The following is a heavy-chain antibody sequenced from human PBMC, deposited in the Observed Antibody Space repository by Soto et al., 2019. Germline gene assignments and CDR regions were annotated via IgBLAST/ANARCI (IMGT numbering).Heavy chain of an antibody. CDR2: ISAYNGNT. J-gene: IGHJ3*02. V-gene: IGHV1-18*04. D-gene: IGHD4-4*01. Sequence: VASVKVSCKASGYTFTGYYMHWVRQAPGQGLEWMGWISAYNGNTDYAQKFQDRLTLATDTSTSTAYMELRSLRSDDTALYYCARPVTSPDHLDIWGQGTMVTVSS. CDR1: GYTFTGYY. CDR3: ARPVTSPDHLDI.